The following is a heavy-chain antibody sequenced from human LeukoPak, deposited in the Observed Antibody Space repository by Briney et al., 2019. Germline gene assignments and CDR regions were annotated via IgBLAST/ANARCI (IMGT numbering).Heavy chain of an antibody. CDR3: ARLDYYGPGSHFAY. CDR2: ISYEGSVK. Sequence: PGGSLRLSCAASGFTFSTFVMQWVRQAPGKGLEWVAVISYEGSVKKYADSVKGRFTISRDNSKNTLYLQMNSLRAEDTAVYYCARLDYYGPGSHFAYWGQGTLVTVSS. V-gene: IGHV3-30*03. CDR1: GFTFSTFV. D-gene: IGHD3-10*01. J-gene: IGHJ4*02.